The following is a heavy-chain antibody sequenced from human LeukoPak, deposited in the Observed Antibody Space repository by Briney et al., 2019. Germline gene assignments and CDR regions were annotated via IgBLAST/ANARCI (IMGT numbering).Heavy chain of an antibody. J-gene: IGHJ4*02. Sequence: GESLKISCKGSGYSFTSYWIGWVRQMPGKGLELMGIIYPGDSDTRYSPSFQGQVTISADKSISTAYLQWSSLKASDTAMYYCASQADYGDYRFHYWGQGTLVTVSS. CDR2: IYPGDSDT. D-gene: IGHD4-17*01. CDR3: ASQADYGDYRFHY. V-gene: IGHV5-51*01. CDR1: GYSFTSYW.